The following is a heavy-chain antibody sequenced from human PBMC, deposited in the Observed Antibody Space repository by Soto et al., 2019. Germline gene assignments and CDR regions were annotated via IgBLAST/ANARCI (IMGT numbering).Heavy chain of an antibody. V-gene: IGHV4-30-4*08. J-gene: IGHJ4*02. CDR3: ASRKSSPYFDY. D-gene: IGHD3-10*01. CDR1: GGSISSGGYY. CDR2: IYYSGST. Sequence: SETLSLTCTVSGGSISSGGYYWILIRQHPGKGLEWIGYIYYSGSTYYNPSLKSRVTISIDTSKNQFSLKLSSVTAADTAVYYCASRKSSPYFDYWGQGTLVTVSS.